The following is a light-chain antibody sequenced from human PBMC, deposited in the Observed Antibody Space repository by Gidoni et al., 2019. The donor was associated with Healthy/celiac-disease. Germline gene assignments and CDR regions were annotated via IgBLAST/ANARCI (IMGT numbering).Light chain of an antibody. V-gene: IGKV2-28*01. CDR3: MQALQTPIT. CDR1: QSLLHSNGYNY. J-gene: IGKJ5*01. CDR2: LGS. Sequence: DIVMTQSPLSLPVTPGEPASISCRSSQSLLHSNGYNYLDWYLKKPGQSPQLLIYLGSNRASGVPDRFSVSGSGTDFTLKISRVEAEDVGVYYCMQALQTPITFGQGTRLEIK.